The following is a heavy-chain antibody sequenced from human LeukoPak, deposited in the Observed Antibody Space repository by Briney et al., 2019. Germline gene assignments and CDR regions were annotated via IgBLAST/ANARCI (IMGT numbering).Heavy chain of an antibody. CDR1: GYTFTGYY. Sequence: ASVKVSCKASGYTFTGYYMHWVRQAPGQGLEWMGIINPSGGSTSYAQKFQGRVTMTRDTSTSTVYMELSSLRSEDTAVYYCATGYYDFWSGMDYYYYYMDVWGKGTTVTVSS. V-gene: IGHV1-46*01. D-gene: IGHD3-3*01. CDR3: ATGYYDFWSGMDYYYYYMDV. J-gene: IGHJ6*03. CDR2: INPSGGST.